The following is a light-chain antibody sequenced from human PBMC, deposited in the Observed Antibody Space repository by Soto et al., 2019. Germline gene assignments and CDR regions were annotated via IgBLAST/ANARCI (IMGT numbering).Light chain of an antibody. J-gene: IGKJ5*01. CDR2: ASS. CDR3: QQLNSYPIT. CDR1: QGIGTY. Sequence: IQLTQSPSSLSASVGDRVPVTCRASQGIGTYLVWYQQKSGKAPTVLIYASSTLQTGVPSRFSGSGSGTEFTLTISSLQPEDFATYYCQQLNSYPITFGQGTRLEIK. V-gene: IGKV1-9*01.